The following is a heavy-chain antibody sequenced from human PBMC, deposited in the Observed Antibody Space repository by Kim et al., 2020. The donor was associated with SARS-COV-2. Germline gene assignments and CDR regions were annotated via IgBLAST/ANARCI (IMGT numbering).Heavy chain of an antibody. D-gene: IGHD3-10*01. J-gene: IGHJ4*02. CDR2: VEPDNGNT. CDR3: ARDYYGSVYGNFEY. CDR1: GYTFTSYH. Sequence: ASVKVSCKASGYTFTSYHINWVRQATGQRPEWMGWVEPDNGNTGYAQKFQGRVHMTRDTSINTVYMELSSLRSEDTAVYYCARDYYGSVYGNFEYWGQGTLVTVSS. V-gene: IGHV1-8*01.